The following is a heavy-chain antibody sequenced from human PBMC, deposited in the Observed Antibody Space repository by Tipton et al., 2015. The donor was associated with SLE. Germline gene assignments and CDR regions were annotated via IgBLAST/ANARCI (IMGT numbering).Heavy chain of an antibody. V-gene: IGHV3-64D*06. CDR1: GFIFSTYS. CDR3: ARDPIDYSSSYYGAFDV. D-gene: IGHD1-26*01. CDR2: ISTNGGST. J-gene: IGHJ3*01. Sequence: SLRLSCSASGFIFSTYSMHWVRQAPGKGLEYISAISTNGGSTYYADSVKGRFTISRDNSKNTVYLQMSGLRPEDTGLYYCARDPIDYSSSYYGAFDVWGQGTVVTVSS.